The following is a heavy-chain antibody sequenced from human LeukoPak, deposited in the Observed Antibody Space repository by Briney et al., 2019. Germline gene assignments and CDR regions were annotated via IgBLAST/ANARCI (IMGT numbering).Heavy chain of an antibody. CDR2: IIPILGIA. V-gene: IGHV1-69*04. CDR1: GGTFSSYA. Sequence: ASVKVSCKASGGTFSSYAISWVRQAPGQGLEWMGRIIPILGIANYAQKFQGRVTITADKSTSTAYMELSSLRSEDTAVYYCASCRVTIFGVVTYYSMDVWGQGTTVTVSS. J-gene: IGHJ6*02. CDR3: ASCRVTIFGVVTYYSMDV. D-gene: IGHD3-3*01.